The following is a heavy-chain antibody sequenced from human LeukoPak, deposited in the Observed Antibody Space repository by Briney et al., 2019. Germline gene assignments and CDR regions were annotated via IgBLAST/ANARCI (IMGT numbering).Heavy chain of an antibody. D-gene: IGHD2-21*01. Sequence: PSETLSLNCTVSGGSVSSYYWSWMRQSPGKGLEWIGYVYYSGSNNYNPALKSRVTISLDTSENQFSLKLSSVTAADTAVYYCAREANSPTARYWYFDLWGRGTQVTVSS. CDR3: AREANSPTARYWYFDL. J-gene: IGHJ2*01. CDR2: VYYSGSN. V-gene: IGHV4-59*02. CDR1: GGSVSSYY.